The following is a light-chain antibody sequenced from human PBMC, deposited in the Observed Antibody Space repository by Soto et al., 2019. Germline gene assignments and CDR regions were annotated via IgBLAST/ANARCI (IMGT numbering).Light chain of an antibody. CDR2: DAS. Sequence: DIQMTQSPSSLSASVGDRVTITCQASHDIKKYLNWYQEKPGKAPKLLIYDASNLQTGVPSRFSGSGSGTHFTFTISSLQPEDIATCYCQRYDSLPPTFGQGTRLDIK. J-gene: IGKJ5*01. CDR1: HDIKKY. V-gene: IGKV1-33*01. CDR3: QRYDSLPPT.